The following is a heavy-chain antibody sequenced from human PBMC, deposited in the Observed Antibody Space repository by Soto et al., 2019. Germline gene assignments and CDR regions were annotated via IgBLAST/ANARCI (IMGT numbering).Heavy chain of an antibody. CDR3: ARDAVPVTTPDDCSYYIDV. D-gene: IGHD4-17*01. CDR2: ISSSGSTI. J-gene: IGHJ6*03. CDR1: GFTFSDYY. V-gene: IGHV3-11*01. Sequence: QVQLVESGGGLVKPGGSLRLSCAASGFTFSDYYMSWIRQAPGKGLEWVSYISSSGSTIYYADSVKGRFTISRDNEKSYLYLQKNSLRAEDTAVYYCARDAVPVTTPDDCSYYIDVWGKGTTVTVSS.